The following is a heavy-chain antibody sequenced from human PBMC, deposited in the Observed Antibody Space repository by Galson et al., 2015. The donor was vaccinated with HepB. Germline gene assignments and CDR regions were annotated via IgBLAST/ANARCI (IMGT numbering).Heavy chain of an antibody. D-gene: IGHD1-26*01. CDR1: GGSISNYY. Sequence: ETLSLTCTVSGGSISNYYWGWIRQPPGKGLEWIAYIHYTGSTNYNPSLKSRVAIAVDSSKSQFSLRLNSVTATDTAVYYCARQSRLVGAPFDYWGQGTLVTVSS. J-gene: IGHJ4*02. CDR3: ARQSRLVGAPFDY. V-gene: IGHV4-59*08. CDR2: IHYTGST.